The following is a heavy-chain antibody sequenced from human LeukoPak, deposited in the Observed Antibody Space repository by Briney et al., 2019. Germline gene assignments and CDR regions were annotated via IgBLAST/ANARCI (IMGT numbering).Heavy chain of an antibody. D-gene: IGHD5-12*01. CDR1: GGSFSGYY. CDR2: INHSGST. CDR3: ARGRSVDIVATIHH. Sequence: SETLSLTCAVYGGSFSGYYWSWIRQPPGKGLERIGEINHSGSTNYNPSLRSRVTISVDTSKNQFSLKLSSVTAADTAVYYCARGRSVDIVATIHHWGQGTLVTVSS. J-gene: IGHJ4*02. V-gene: IGHV4-34*01.